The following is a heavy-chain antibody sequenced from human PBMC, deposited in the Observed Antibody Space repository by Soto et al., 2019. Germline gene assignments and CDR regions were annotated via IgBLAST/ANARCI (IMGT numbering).Heavy chain of an antibody. J-gene: IGHJ4*02. Sequence: EVQLLESGGGLVQPGGSLRLSCAASGFTFSSSAMNWVRQAPGKGLEWVSAVSGSGGRTYYADSVKGRFTISRDNSKKTLDLQMNSLRAEDTAVYYCAKGGCSTNSCYGLGYWGQGTLVTVSS. CDR3: AKGGCSTNSCYGLGY. CDR1: GFTFSSSA. CDR2: VSGSGGRT. D-gene: IGHD2-2*01. V-gene: IGHV3-23*01.